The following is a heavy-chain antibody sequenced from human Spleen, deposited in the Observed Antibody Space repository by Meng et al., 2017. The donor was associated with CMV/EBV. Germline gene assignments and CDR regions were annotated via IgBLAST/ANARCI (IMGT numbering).Heavy chain of an antibody. CDR2: IQYDGRIE. CDR1: GFTFSSYG. V-gene: IGHV3-30*02. Sequence: GGSLRLSCAASGFTFSSYGMHWVRQVPGKGLEWVAFIQYDGRIEYHADSVKGRFTISRDNSKNTLHLQMNSLRVEDTAIYYCANGRSGEPFDYWGQGTLVTVSS. CDR3: ANGRSGEPFDY. J-gene: IGHJ4*02. D-gene: IGHD3-16*01.